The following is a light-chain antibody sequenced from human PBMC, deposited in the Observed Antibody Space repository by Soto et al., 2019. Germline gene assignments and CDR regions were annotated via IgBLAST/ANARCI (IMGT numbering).Light chain of an antibody. Sequence: QSALTQPASVSGSPGQSITISCTGTSSDVGGYNYVSWYQQHPGKASKLMIYDVSNRPSGVSNRFSGSKSGNTASLTISGLQAEDEADYYCSSYTSSSGVFGTGTKLTVL. V-gene: IGLV2-14*01. CDR3: SSYTSSSGV. CDR1: SSDVGGYNY. J-gene: IGLJ1*01. CDR2: DVS.